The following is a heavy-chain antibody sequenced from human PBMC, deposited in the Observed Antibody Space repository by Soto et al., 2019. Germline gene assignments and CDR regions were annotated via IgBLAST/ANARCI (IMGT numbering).Heavy chain of an antibody. CDR1: GGSFSGYY. D-gene: IGHD3-16*02. Sequence: SETLSLTCAVYGGSFSGYYWIWIRQPPGKGLEWIGEINHSGSTNYNPSLKSRVTISVDTSKNQFSLKLSSVTAADTAVYYCARAWYDYIWGSYRKLPDAFDIWVQGTMVTVSS. CDR3: ARAWYDYIWGSYRKLPDAFDI. CDR2: INHSGST. V-gene: IGHV4-34*01. J-gene: IGHJ3*02.